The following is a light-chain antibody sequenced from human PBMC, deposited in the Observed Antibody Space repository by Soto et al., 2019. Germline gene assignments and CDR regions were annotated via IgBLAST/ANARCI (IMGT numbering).Light chain of an antibody. CDR1: SSDVGGYNY. CDR3: SSFSSSSTVL. V-gene: IGLV2-14*01. CDR2: EVS. Sequence: QSVLTQPASVSGSPGQSITISYTGTSSDVGGYNYVSWYQHHPGKAPKLMIYEVSNRPSGVSNRFSGSKSGNTASLTISGLQAEDEADYFCSSFSSSSTVLFGGGTKVTVL. J-gene: IGLJ2*01.